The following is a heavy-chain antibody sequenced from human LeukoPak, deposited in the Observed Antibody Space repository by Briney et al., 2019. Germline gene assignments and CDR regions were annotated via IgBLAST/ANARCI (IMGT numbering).Heavy chain of an antibody. CDR3: ARDWVDGCSGGSCYYFDY. V-gene: IGHV1-69*13. CDR2: IIPIFGTA. CDR1: GGTFSSYA. Sequence: SVKVSCTASGGTFSSYAISWVRQAPGPGLEWMGGIIPIFGTANYAQKFQGRVTITADESTSTAYMELSSLRSEDTAVYYCARDWVDGCSGGSCYYFDYWGQGTLVTVSS. D-gene: IGHD2-15*01. J-gene: IGHJ4*02.